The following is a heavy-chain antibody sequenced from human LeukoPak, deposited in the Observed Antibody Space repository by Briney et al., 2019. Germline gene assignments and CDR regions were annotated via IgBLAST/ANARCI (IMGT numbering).Heavy chain of an antibody. CDR1: GFTFSNYG. CDR3: ARDLWAYDSRGST. V-gene: IGHV3-30*02. CDR2: IRYDGNNK. D-gene: IGHD3-22*01. J-gene: IGHJ5*02. Sequence: PGGSLRLSCAASGFTFSNYGMHWVRQAPGTGLEWVAFIRYDGNNKYYADSVKGRFTISRDNSKTTLYLQMNSLRAEDTAVYYCARDLWAYDSRGSTWGQGTLVTVSS.